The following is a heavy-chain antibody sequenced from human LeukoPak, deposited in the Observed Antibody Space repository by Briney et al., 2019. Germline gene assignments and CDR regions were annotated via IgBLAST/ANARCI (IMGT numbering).Heavy chain of an antibody. CDR2: IIPIFGTA. V-gene: IGHV1-69*06. Sequence: SVKVSCKASGGTFSSYAISWVRQAPGQGLEWMGGIIPIFGTANYAQKFQGRVTITADKSTSTAYMELSSLRSEDTAVYYCARGEVVIRKVRGKYYFDYWGQGTLVTVSS. CDR3: ARGEVVIRKVRGKYYFDY. CDR1: GGTFSSYA. D-gene: IGHD3-22*01. J-gene: IGHJ4*02.